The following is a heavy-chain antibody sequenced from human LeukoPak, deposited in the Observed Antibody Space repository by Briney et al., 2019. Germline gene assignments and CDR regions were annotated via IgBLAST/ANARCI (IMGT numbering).Heavy chain of an antibody. CDR3: AKDHDDSSGPGDY. V-gene: IGHV1-69*13. CDR2: IIPIFGTA. Sequence: ASVKVSCKASGGTFSSYAISWVRQAPGQGLEWMGGIIPIFGTANYAQKFQGRVTITADESTSTAYMELSSLRAEDTAVYYCAKDHDDSSGPGDYWGQGTLVTVSS. D-gene: IGHD3-22*01. J-gene: IGHJ4*02. CDR1: GGTFSSYA.